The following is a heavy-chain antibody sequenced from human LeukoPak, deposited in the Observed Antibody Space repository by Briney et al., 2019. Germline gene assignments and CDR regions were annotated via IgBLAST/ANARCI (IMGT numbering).Heavy chain of an antibody. CDR3: AKIPGNYYGSGSYPYYYYGMDV. V-gene: IGHV3-33*06. D-gene: IGHD3-10*01. J-gene: IGHJ6*02. CDR1: GFTFSSYG. CDR2: IWYDGSNK. Sequence: GGSLRLSCAASGFTFSSYGMHWVRQAPGKGLGWVAVIWYDGSNKYYADSVKGRFTISRDNSKNTLYLQMNSLRAEDTAVYYCAKIPGNYYGSGSYPYYYYGMDVWGQGTTVTVSS.